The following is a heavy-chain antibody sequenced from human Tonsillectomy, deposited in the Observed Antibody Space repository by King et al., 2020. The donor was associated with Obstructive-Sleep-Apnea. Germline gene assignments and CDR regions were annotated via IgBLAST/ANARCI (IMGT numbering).Heavy chain of an antibody. CDR3: AKDSPVDTSLVYGMDV. CDR2: TNAGGDT. Sequence: VQLVESGGGLVQPGGSLRLSCATSGLTFSVYAMTWVRQAPGKGLEWVSGTNAGGDTYYADSVKGRFTISRDNSKNTLYLQMNSLRAEDTAVYYCAKDSPVDTSLVYGMDVWGQGTTVTVSS. D-gene: IGHD5-18*01. V-gene: IGHV3-23*04. CDR1: GLTFSVYA. J-gene: IGHJ6*02.